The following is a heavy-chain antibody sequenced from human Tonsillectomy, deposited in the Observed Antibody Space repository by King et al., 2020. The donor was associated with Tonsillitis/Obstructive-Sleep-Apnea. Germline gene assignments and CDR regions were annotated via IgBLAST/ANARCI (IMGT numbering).Heavy chain of an antibody. V-gene: IGHV3-11*05. J-gene: IGHJ6*03. D-gene: IGHD3-9*01. Sequence: VQLVESGGGLVKPGGSLRLSCAASGFTFRDYYMSWIRQAPGKGLEWVSYISSSSSYTNYADCVKGRFTISKDNAKNSPYLQMNSLRAEDTAVYYCARESRDFDPWYYYYYYMDVWGKGTTVTVSS. CDR1: GFTFRDYY. CDR3: ARESRDFDPWYYYYYYMDV. CDR2: ISSSSSYT.